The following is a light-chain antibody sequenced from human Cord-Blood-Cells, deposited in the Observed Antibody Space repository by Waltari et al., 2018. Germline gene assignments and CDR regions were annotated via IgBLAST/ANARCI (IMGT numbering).Light chain of an antibody. J-gene: IGLJ3*02. V-gene: IGLV2-8*01. CDR2: EVS. CDR1: SSDVGGYNY. Sequence: QSAPTQPPSASGSPGQSVTISCTGPSSDVGGYNYVSWYQQHPGKAPKLMIYEVSKRPSGVPDRFSGSKSGNTASLTVSGLQAEDEADYYCSSYAGSNKVFGGGTKLTVL. CDR3: SSYAGSNKV.